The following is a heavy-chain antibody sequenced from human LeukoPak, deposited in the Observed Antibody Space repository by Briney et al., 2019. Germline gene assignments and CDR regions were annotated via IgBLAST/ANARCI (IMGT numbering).Heavy chain of an antibody. CDR3: ARIVVVPAANDFDY. V-gene: IGHV3-30*02. CDR1: GFTFSSYG. J-gene: IGHJ4*02. Sequence: GGSLRLSCAASGFTFSSYGMHWVRQAPGKGLEWVAFIRYDGSNKYYADSVKGRFTIPRDNSKNTLYLQMNSLRAVDTAVYYCARIVVVPAANDFDYWGQGTLVTVSS. CDR2: IRYDGSNK. D-gene: IGHD2-2*01.